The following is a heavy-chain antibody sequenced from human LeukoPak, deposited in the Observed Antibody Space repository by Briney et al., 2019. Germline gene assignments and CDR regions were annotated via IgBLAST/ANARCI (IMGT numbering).Heavy chain of an antibody. V-gene: IGHV3-20*04. Sequence: GGSLRLSCAASGFTFDDYGMSWVRQAPGKGLEWCSGINWNGGSTGYADSVKGRFTISRDNAKNSLYLQMNSLRAEDTALYYCAREGCSSTSCYSTRPDAFDIWGQGTMVTVSS. CDR2: INWNGGST. J-gene: IGHJ3*02. CDR1: GFTFDDYG. CDR3: AREGCSSTSCYSTRPDAFDI. D-gene: IGHD2-2*01.